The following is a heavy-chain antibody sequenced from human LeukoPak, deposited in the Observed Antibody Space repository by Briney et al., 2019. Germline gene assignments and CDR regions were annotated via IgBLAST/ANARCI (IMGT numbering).Heavy chain of an antibody. Sequence: GGSLRLSCAATGFTFSSYSMNWVRQAPGKGLEWVSFISSSSSYIYYADSVKGRFTISRDNAKNSLYLQMNSLRAEDTAVYYCARVPLLGSGSYRHRSWYYFDYWGQGTLVTVSS. CDR3: ARVPLLGSGSYRHRSWYYFDY. J-gene: IGHJ4*02. CDR1: GFTFSSYS. D-gene: IGHD3-10*01. V-gene: IGHV3-21*04. CDR2: ISSSSSYI.